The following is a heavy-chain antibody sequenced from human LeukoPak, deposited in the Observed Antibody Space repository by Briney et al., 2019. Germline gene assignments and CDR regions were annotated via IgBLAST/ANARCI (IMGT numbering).Heavy chain of an antibody. Sequence: GGSLRLSCAVSGFTFSGYNMHWVRQAPGKGLEWVAVMSYDGSNKFYADSVKGRFTISRDNSKNTLYLQMNSLRAEDTAAYYCAREADYYGSGTYCDYWGQGTLVTVSS. CDR1: GFTFSGYN. V-gene: IGHV3-30-3*01. J-gene: IGHJ4*02. CDR3: AREADYYGSGTYCDY. CDR2: MSYDGSNK. D-gene: IGHD3-10*01.